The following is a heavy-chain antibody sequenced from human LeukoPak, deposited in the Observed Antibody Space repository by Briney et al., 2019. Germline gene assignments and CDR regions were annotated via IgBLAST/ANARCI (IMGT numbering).Heavy chain of an antibody. V-gene: IGHV3-23*01. J-gene: IGHJ4*02. Sequence: GGSLRLSCAASGFTFSSYAMSWVRQAPGKGPEWVSSLIGSGASAYYTDSVKGRFTISRGNSKDTLFLQMNSLRADDTAVYYCARDLPGLEWFGDWGQGVLVTVSS. D-gene: IGHD3-3*01. CDR1: GFTFSSYA. CDR3: ARDLPGLEWFGD. CDR2: LIGSGASA.